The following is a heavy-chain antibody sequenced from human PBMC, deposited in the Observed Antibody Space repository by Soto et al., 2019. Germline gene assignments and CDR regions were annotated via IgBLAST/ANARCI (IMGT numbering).Heavy chain of an antibody. CDR1: GYPFISYG. CDR2: INTYNGNT. V-gene: IGHV1-18*01. CDR3: ARAGIGYDSSGYYY. D-gene: IGHD3-22*01. Sequence: QVQLVQSGAEVKKPGASVKVSCKASGYPFISYGITWVRQAPGQGLEWMGWINTYNGNTNYAQRFQGRVTMTTDTSTSTAYLEVRSLSSDDTAVYYCARAGIGYDSSGYYYWGQGTLVTVSS. J-gene: IGHJ4*02.